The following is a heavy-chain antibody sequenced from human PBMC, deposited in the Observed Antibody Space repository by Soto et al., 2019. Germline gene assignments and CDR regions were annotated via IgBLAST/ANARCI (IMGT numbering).Heavy chain of an antibody. V-gene: IGHV1-58*02. CDR1: GFTFTSSA. J-gene: IGHJ3*02. D-gene: IGHD3-22*01. CDR2: IVVGSGNT. CDR3: ARDKSYSYDSSGYYSGLDI. Sequence: SVKVSCKASGFTFTSSAMQWVRQAHGQRLEWIGWIVVGSGNTNYAQKFQERVTITRDMSTSTAYMELSSLRSEDTAVYYCARDKSYSYDSSGYYSGLDIWGQGTMVTVS.